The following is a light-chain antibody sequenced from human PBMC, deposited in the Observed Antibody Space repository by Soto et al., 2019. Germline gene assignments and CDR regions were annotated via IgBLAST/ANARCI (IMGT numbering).Light chain of an antibody. CDR1: HDMKML. V-gene: IGKV1-12*01. J-gene: IGKJ3*01. CDR3: HHAISFPYT. Sequence: DSQMTQSPSSVSASVVDTINITCRESHDMKMLLAWYQQKPGKAPKVLIYAASNLESGVSPRFTGSGAGTAVSLTISRLQTEDCSTYFCHHAISFPYTFGPGTKVDIK. CDR2: AAS.